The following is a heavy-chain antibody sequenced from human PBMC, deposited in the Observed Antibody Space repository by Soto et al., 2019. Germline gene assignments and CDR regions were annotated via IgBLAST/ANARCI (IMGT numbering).Heavy chain of an antibody. CDR1: GGSISSHY. J-gene: IGHJ4*02. D-gene: IGHD3-22*01. V-gene: IGHV4-59*11. Sequence: QVQLQESGPGLVKPSETLSLTCTVSGGSISSHYWSWIRQPPGKGLEWIGYIYYSGSTNYNPSLNSRLTISVDTSKNQFSLKLSSVTAADTAVYYCARAGAGYYDSSGPTYFDYWGQGTLVTVSS. CDR2: IYYSGST. CDR3: ARAGAGYYDSSGPTYFDY.